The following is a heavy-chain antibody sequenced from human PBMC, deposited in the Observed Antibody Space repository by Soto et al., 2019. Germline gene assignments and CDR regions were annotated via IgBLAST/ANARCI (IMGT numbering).Heavy chain of an antibody. CDR2: ISSSGSTI. CDR3: AKDKGSYYYGSGTYDPPYSFDS. D-gene: IGHD3-10*01. CDR1: GFTFSSYE. J-gene: IGHJ4*01. Sequence: GGSLRLSCAASGFTFSSYEMNWVRQAPGKGLEWVSYISSSGSTIYYADSVKGRFTISRDNAKNSLYLQMNSLRAEDTAIYYCAKDKGSYYYGSGTYDPPYSFDSWGQGTLVTSPQ. V-gene: IGHV3-48*03.